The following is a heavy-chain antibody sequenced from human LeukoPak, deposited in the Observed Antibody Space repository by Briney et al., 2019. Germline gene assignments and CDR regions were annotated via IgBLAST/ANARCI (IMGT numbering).Heavy chain of an antibody. CDR2: IYYSGTT. CDR1: GGSISSSPYY. CDR3: AKGAGGFSYYNWFNP. Sequence: SETLSLTCTVSGGSISSSPYYWGWIRQPPGKGLEWIGSIYYSGTTHYSPSLESRVTISVDTSKNQFSLKLASVTAADTAIYYCAKGAGGFSYYNWFNPWGQGTLVTVSS. V-gene: IGHV4-39*07. D-gene: IGHD5-18*01. J-gene: IGHJ5*02.